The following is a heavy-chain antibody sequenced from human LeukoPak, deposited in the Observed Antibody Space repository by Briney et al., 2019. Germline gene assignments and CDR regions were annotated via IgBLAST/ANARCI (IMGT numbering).Heavy chain of an antibody. J-gene: IGHJ4*02. V-gene: IGHV3-23*01. CDR3: AKDMGYGDYGGVLDY. CDR2: ISGSGGST. CDR1: GFTFSIYS. Sequence: PGGSLRLSCAASGFTFSIYSMSWVRQAPGKGLEWVSAISGSGGSTYYADSVKGRFTISRDNSKNTLYLQMNSLRAEDTAVYYCAKDMGYGDYGGVLDYWGQGTLVTVSS. D-gene: IGHD4-17*01.